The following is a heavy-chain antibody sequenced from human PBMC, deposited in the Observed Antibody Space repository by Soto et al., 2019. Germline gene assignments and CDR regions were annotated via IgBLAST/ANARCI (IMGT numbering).Heavy chain of an antibody. D-gene: IGHD1-26*01. CDR1: GDSVSSDSYF. J-gene: IGHJ5*02. CDR3: ARIIVGVTVDL. Sequence: SATLSLTCTFSGDSVSSDSYFCTWIRQPPGKGLEWIAYISYTGDTNYNPSLKSRVTISVDTSTNQFFLTLTSVTAADTAVYFCARIIVGVTVDLWGQGSLVTVSS. CDR2: ISYTGDT. V-gene: IGHV4-61*01.